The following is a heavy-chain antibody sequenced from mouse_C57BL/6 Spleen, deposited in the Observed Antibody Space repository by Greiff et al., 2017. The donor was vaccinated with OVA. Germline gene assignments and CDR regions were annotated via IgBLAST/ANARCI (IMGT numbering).Heavy chain of an antibody. J-gene: IGHJ3*01. Sequence: PGRSMKLSCVASGFTFSNYWMTWVRQSPVKGLEWVAQIRLKSDNYATHYAETVKGRFTISRDDSKSSVYLQMNNVRSEDTGIYYCTETGTGFAYWGQGTLVTVSA. D-gene: IGHD4-1*01. CDR1: GFTFSNYW. CDR2: IRLKSDNYAT. V-gene: IGHV6-3*01. CDR3: TETGTGFAY.